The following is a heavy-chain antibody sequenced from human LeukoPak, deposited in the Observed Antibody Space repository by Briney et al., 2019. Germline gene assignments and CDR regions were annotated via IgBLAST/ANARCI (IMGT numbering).Heavy chain of an antibody. CDR3: ARCTSCLNSFYFYYMDV. CDR2: INRGGTT. Sequence: GGSLRLSCAVSGFSASNDYINWVRQAPGKGLEWVSVINRGGTTYYSDCAKGRFTFSRHNHKNTVYLQMNHLRGEDTAVYFCARCTSCLNSFYFYYMDVWGKGTTVTVSS. V-gene: IGHV3-53*01. D-gene: IGHD2-2*01. CDR1: GFSASNDY. J-gene: IGHJ6*03.